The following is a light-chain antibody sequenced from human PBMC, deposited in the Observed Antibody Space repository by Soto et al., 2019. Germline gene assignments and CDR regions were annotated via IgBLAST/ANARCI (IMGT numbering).Light chain of an antibody. CDR1: QSINNN. CDR2: GAS. Sequence: EIVMTQSPATLSVSPGDRATLSCRASQSINNNLAWYQQKPGQAPRLLIHGASTRATGIPARFSGSGSGTDFSLTIKRLEPDDFAVYYCQQYGASLTFGQGTKLEI. J-gene: IGKJ2*01. V-gene: IGKV3-15*01. CDR3: QQYGASLT.